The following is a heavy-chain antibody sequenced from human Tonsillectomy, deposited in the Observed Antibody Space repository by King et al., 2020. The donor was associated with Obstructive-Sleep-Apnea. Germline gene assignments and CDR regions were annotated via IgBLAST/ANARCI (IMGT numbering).Heavy chain of an antibody. J-gene: IGHJ4*02. V-gene: IGHV3-11*06. Sequence: VQLVESGGGLVKPGGSLRLSCAASGFTFSDYYMSWIRQAPGKGLEWVSYISSSSSYTNYADSVKGRFTISRDNAKNSLYLQMNSLRAEDTAVYYCAKTAIVVVPAAPDPASQQYYFDYWGKGTLVTVSS. CDR2: ISSSSSYT. CDR3: AKTAIVVVPAAPDPASQQYYFDY. CDR1: GFTFSDYY. D-gene: IGHD2-2*01.